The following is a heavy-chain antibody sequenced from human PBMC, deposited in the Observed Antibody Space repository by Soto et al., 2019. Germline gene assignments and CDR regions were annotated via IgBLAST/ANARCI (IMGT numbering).Heavy chain of an antibody. Sequence: QVELEESGPGLVRPSQTLSLTCSVFGASISDGDLYWSWIRQPPGKGLEWIGYIYYSGRTYYNPSLKSRLTISVDRSKNQFSLHLRSLTAADTAVYFCARVRLKWFFGFDVWGQGTTVTVAS. CDR3: ARVRLKWFFGFDV. CDR2: IYYSGRT. CDR1: GASISDGDLY. J-gene: IGHJ6*02. D-gene: IGHD3-22*01. V-gene: IGHV4-30-4*01.